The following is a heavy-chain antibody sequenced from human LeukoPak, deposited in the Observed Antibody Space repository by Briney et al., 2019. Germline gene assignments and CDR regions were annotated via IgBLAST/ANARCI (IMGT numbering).Heavy chain of an antibody. CDR1: GGSISSYY. V-gene: IGHV4-59*01. J-gene: IGHJ4*02. D-gene: IGHD6-19*01. CDR3: ARDGMDSSGWHSFDY. CDR2: IYYSGST. Sequence: SESLSLTCTVSGGSISSYYWSWIRQPPGKGLEWLGYIYYSGSTNYNPSLKSRVTISVDTSKNQFSLKLSSVTAADTAVYYCARDGMDSSGWHSFDYWGQGTLVTVSS.